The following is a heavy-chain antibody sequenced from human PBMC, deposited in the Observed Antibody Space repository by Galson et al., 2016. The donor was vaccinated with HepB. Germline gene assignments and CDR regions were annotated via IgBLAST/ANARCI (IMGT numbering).Heavy chain of an antibody. V-gene: IGHV4-39*01. D-gene: IGHD2-15*01. J-gene: IGHJ4*02. CDR1: GDSISISYY. Sequence: SETLSLTCTVSGDSISISYYWGWIRQPPGKGLEWIASMFYSGSTYYNPSLKSRVTISVDTSKNQFSLKLSSVTAADTAVYYCARHGAADSNNWGQGTLVTVSS. CDR3: ARHGAADSNN. CDR2: MFYSGST.